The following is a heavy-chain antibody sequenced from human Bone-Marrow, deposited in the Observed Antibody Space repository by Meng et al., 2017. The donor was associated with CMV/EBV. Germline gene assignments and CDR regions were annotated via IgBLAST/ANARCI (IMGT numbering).Heavy chain of an antibody. V-gene: IGHV3-21*01. CDR2: ISDNGSHI. CDR3: ATHPGPTMG. J-gene: IGHJ4*01. D-gene: IGHD1-1*01. Sequence: GGSLRLSCAASGFTFSTYSMNWVRQAPGNGLEWVSSISDNGSHIYYADSVKGRFTIARDNAKSSLYLQINSLRAEDAAIYYCATHPGPTMGWGHGTLVTVS. CDR1: GFTFSTYS.